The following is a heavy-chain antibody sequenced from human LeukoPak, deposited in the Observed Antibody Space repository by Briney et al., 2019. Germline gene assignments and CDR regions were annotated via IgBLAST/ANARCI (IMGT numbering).Heavy chain of an antibody. D-gene: IGHD3-10*01. J-gene: IGHJ4*02. Sequence: GGSLRLSCAASGFTFSDAWMSWVRQAPGKGLEWVAVISYDGSNKYYADSVKGRFTISRDNAKNSLYLQMNSLRAEDTAVYYCARRRDGFDYWGQGTLVTVSS. CDR2: ISYDGSNK. CDR1: GFTFSDAW. CDR3: ARRRDGFDY. V-gene: IGHV3-30-3*01.